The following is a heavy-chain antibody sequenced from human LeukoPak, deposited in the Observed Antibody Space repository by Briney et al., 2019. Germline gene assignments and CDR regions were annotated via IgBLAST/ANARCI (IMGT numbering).Heavy chain of an antibody. CDR1: EGTFSSYA. J-gene: IGHJ6*03. D-gene: IGHD2-2*01. CDR2: IIPIFGTA. V-gene: IGHV1-69*13. Sequence: SVKVSCKASEGTFSSYAISWVRQAPGQGLEWMGGIIPIFGTANYAQKFQGRVTITADESTSTAYMELSSLRSEDTAVYYCASQSHHCSSTSCYMDVWGKGTTVTVSS. CDR3: ASQSHHCSSTSCYMDV.